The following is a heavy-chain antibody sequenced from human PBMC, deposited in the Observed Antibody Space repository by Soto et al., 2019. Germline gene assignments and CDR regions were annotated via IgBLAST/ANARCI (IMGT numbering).Heavy chain of an antibody. Sequence: SLRLSWAASGFTFKNAWMSWVCQAPGKGLEWVGRIKSKTDGGTTDYAAPVKGRFTISRDDSKSTLYLQMNSLITEDTAVYYCTTGQGYDLRNDAFDIWGQGTMVTVSS. D-gene: IGHD3-3*01. CDR2: IKSKTDGGTT. CDR1: GFTFKNAW. J-gene: IGHJ3*02. V-gene: IGHV3-15*01. CDR3: TTGQGYDLRNDAFDI.